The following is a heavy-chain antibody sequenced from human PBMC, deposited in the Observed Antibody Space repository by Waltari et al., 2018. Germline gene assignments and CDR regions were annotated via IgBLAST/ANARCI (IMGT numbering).Heavy chain of an antibody. CDR1: GDAILRNNYH. Sequence: QLQESGPGLVKPSETVSLTCSVPGDAILRNNYHWGRIRQSPGKGLECIGSIYNSGTTYYNPSLKGRVFISVDASRNEFSLRLTTVTAADTAVYYCARASTAIFGVVITGYNIWGQGTMVTVSS. D-gene: IGHD3-3*01. V-gene: IGHV4-39*07. CDR2: IYNSGTT. J-gene: IGHJ3*02. CDR3: ARASTAIFGVVITGYNI.